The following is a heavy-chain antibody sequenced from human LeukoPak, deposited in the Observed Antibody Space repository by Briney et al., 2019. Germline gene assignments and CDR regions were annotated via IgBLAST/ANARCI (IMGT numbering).Heavy chain of an antibody. J-gene: IGHJ6*02. V-gene: IGHV3-9*01. CDR3: AKDLTRYCTNGICRKIYYYYNMDV. CDR2: ISWNSGSI. Sequence: PGRSLRLSCAASGFTVDDYAMHWVRQAPGKGLEWVSGISWNSGSIGYADSVKGRFTISRDNAKNSLYLQMNSLRAEDTAVYYCAKDLTRYCTNGICRKIYYYYNMDVWGQGTTVTVSS. D-gene: IGHD2-8*01. CDR1: GFTVDDYA.